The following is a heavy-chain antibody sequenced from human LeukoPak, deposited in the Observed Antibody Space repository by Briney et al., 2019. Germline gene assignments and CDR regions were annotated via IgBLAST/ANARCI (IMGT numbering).Heavy chain of an antibody. CDR2: IYYSGST. D-gene: IGHD3-22*01. V-gene: IGHV4-59*01. CDR3: ARVRVEGSSGYYFSWFDP. J-gene: IGHJ5*02. Sequence: SETLSLTCTVSGGSISSYYWSWIRQPPGKGLEWIGYIYYSGSTNYNPSLKSRVTISVDTSKNQFSLKLSSVTAADTAVYYCARVRVEGSSGYYFSWFDPWGQGTLVTVSS. CDR1: GGSISSYY.